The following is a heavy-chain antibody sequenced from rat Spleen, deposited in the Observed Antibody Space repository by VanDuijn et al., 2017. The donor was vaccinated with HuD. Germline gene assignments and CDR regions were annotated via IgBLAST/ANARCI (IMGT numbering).Heavy chain of an antibody. CDR2: IKYDGSST. V-gene: IGHV5-29*01. CDR3: ARLGTEAIGNWFSY. D-gene: IGHD1-11*01. CDR1: GFTFSNYG. J-gene: IGHJ3*01. Sequence: EVQLVESGGGLVQPGRSLKLSCAASGFTFSNYGMAWVRQAPTKGLEWVATIKYDGSSTYHRDSVKGRFTISRDNAKSTLYLQMDSLSSEDTATYYCARLGTEAIGNWFSYWGQGTLVTVSS.